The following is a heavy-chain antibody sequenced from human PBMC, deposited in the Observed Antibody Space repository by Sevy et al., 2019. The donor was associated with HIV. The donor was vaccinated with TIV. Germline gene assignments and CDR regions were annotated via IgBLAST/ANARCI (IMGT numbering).Heavy chain of an antibody. CDR2: IKQDGSEK. Sequence: GGSLRLSCAASGFTFSSYWMSWVRQAPGKGLEWVANIKQDGSEKYYVDSVKGRFTISRDNAKNSRYLQMNSLRAEDTAVYYCARDGGSWYGGDAFDIWGQGTMVTVSS. D-gene: IGHD6-13*01. CDR1: GFTFSSYW. V-gene: IGHV3-7*01. J-gene: IGHJ3*02. CDR3: ARDGGSWYGGDAFDI.